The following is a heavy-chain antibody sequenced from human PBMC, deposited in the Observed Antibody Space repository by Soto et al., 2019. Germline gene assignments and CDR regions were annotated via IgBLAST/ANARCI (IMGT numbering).Heavy chain of an antibody. D-gene: IGHD3-10*01. CDR1: GSSIRSGDNY. V-gene: IGHV4-30-4*01. CDR3: ARDPARGGGSYLGYFDY. CDR2: IYYRGST. J-gene: IGHJ4*02. Sequence: SETLSLTCTFSGSSIRSGDNYWSWIRQTPGKGLEWIGYIYYRGSTYYNQSLKSRVTISVDTSMNQFSLTLTSVTAADTAVYYCARDPARGGGSYLGYFDYWGQGT.